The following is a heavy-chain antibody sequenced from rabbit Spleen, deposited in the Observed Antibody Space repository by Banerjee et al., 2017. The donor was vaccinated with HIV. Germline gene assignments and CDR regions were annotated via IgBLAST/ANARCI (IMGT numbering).Heavy chain of an antibody. J-gene: IGHJ4*01. CDR3: ARGGGL. V-gene: IGHV1S40*01. CDR1: GFSFNSGYD. CDR2: IGAGSSGSS. Sequence: QSLEESGGGLVKPGASLTLTCKASGFSFNSGYDMCWVRQAPGKGLEWIACIGAGSSGSSYFASWVHGRFSISRENTQNTLSLQLNSLTAADTATYFCARGGGLWGQGTLVTVS.